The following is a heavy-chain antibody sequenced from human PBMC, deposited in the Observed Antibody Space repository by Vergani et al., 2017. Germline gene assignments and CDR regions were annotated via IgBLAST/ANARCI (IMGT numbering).Heavy chain of an antibody. CDR1: GFTFSSYW. Sequence: EVQLVESGGGLVQPGGSLRLSCAASGFTFSSYWMHWVRQAPGKGLVWVSRINSDGSSTSYVASVKGRFTISRDNAKNTLYLQMNSLRAEDTAVYYCARVGGTAVAGPLDYWGQGILVTVSS. CDR2: INSDGSST. J-gene: IGHJ4*02. D-gene: IGHD6-19*01. V-gene: IGHV3-74*01. CDR3: ARVGGTAVAGPLDY.